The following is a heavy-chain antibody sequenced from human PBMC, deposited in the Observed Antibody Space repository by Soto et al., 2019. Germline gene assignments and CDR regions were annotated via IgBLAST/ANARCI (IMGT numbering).Heavy chain of an antibody. CDR1: GGTFSSYA. CDR3: AREQINSSSRPDYYDSSGHHGVPEYFQH. J-gene: IGHJ1*01. Sequence: GASVKVSCKASGGTFSSYAISWVRQAPGQGLEWMGGIIPIFGTANYAQKFQGRVTITADESTSTAYMELSSLRSEDTAVYYCAREQINSSSRPDYYDSSGHHGVPEYFQHWGQGTLVTVSS. V-gene: IGHV1-69*13. D-gene: IGHD3-22*01. CDR2: IIPIFGTA.